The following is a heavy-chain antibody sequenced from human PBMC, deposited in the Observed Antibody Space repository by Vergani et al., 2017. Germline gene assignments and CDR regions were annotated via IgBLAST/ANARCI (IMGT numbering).Heavy chain of an antibody. CDR1: EYSFIGYY. Sequence: QVQLVQSGAEVRKPGASVTVSCKTSEYSFIGYYIHWVRQAPGQGLEWMGRINPKTGDTIYAQNFQDRVSMTRETSITTAYMELRRLRSDDTAVYYCARDGSSYDPPFDYWGQGTLVTVSS. CDR3: ARDGSSYDPPFDY. D-gene: IGHD1-26*01. J-gene: IGHJ4*02. CDR2: INPKTGDT. V-gene: IGHV1-2*02.